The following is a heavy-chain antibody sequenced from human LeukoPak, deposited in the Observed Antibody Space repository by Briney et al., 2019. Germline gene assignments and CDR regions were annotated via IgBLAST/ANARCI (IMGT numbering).Heavy chain of an antibody. Sequence: SETLSLTCAVYGGSFSGYYWSWIRQPPGKGLEWIGEINHSGSTNYNPSLKRRVTISVDTSKNKFSLKLSSVTAADTAVYYCARGPYYYDSSGYSYYFDYWGQGTLVTASS. J-gene: IGHJ4*02. V-gene: IGHV4-34*01. D-gene: IGHD3-22*01. CDR3: ARGPYYYDSSGYSYYFDY. CDR2: INHSGST. CDR1: GGSFSGYY.